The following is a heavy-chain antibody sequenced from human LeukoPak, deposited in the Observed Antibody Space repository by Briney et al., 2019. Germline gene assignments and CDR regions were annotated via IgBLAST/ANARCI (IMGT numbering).Heavy chain of an antibody. J-gene: IGHJ6*02. D-gene: IGHD6-6*01. CDR2: ISSSGGST. V-gene: IGHV3-23*01. Sequence: GGSLRLSGAASGFTFSSYAMSWVRQAPGKGLEWVSGISSSGGSTYYADSVKGRFTISRDNSKNTLYLQMNRLRAEDTAVYYCAKGGTSSSQYYYYGMDVWGQGTTVTVSS. CDR3: AKGGTSSSQYYYYGMDV. CDR1: GFTFSSYA.